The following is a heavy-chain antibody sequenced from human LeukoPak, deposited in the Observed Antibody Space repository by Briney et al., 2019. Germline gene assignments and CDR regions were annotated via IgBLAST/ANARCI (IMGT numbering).Heavy chain of an antibody. D-gene: IGHD1-26*01. CDR2: IYPGDSDT. V-gene: IGHV5-51*01. CDR1: GYSFTGYW. CDR3: ARQRGRELLSPYNWFDP. Sequence: GESLKISCKGSGYSFTGYWIGWVRQMPGKGLEWMGIIYPGDSDTRYSPSFQGQVTISADKSISTAYLQWSSLKASDTAMYYCARQRGRELLSPYNWFDPWGQGTLVTVSS. J-gene: IGHJ5*02.